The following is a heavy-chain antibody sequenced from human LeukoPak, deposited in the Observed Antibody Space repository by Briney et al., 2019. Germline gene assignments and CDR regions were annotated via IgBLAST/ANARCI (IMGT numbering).Heavy chain of an antibody. D-gene: IGHD3-10*01. CDR2: IYTSGST. J-gene: IGHJ4*02. CDR3: AGTRADYGSGSYYSHY. Sequence: SETLSLTCTVSGGSISSYYWSWIRQPAGKGLEWIGRIYTSGSTNYNPSLKSRVTISVDTSKNQFSLKLSSVTAADTAVYYCAGTRADYGSGSYYSHYWGQGTLVTVSS. CDR1: GGSISSYY. V-gene: IGHV4-4*07.